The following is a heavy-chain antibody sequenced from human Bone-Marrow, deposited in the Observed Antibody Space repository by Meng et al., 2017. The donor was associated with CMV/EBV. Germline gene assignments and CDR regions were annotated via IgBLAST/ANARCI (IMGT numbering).Heavy chain of an antibody. CDR3: ASKAMDV. CDR1: GFSFTNAA. J-gene: IGHJ6*02. V-gene: IGHV1-58*01. CDR2: IVVGSGYT. Sequence: SVKVSCKASGFSFTNAAVQWVRQARGEPLEWIGWIVVGSGYTSYAQKLQGRVTITRDMATSTAYMEVSSLRSDDTAVYYCASKAMDVWGQGTTVTAP.